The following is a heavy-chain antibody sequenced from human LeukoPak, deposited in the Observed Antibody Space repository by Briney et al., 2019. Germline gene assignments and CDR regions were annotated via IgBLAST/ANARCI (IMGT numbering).Heavy chain of an antibody. Sequence: PGGSLRLSCAASGFTFSSYAMHWVRQAPGKGLEWVAVISYDGSNKYYTDSVKGRFTISRDNSKNTLYLQMNSLRAEDTAVYYCAREDFAVAATSRVAFDYWGQGTLVTVSS. CDR2: ISYDGSNK. J-gene: IGHJ4*02. CDR1: GFTFSSYA. V-gene: IGHV3-30*04. CDR3: AREDFAVAATSRVAFDY. D-gene: IGHD6-19*01.